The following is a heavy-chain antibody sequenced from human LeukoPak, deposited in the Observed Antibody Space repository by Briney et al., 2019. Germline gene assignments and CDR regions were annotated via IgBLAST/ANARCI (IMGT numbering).Heavy chain of an antibody. V-gene: IGHV4-34*01. Sequence: PSETLSLTCAVYGGSFSGYYWSWIRQPPGKGLEWIGEINHSGSTNYNPSLKSRVTISVDTSKNQFSLKLSSVTAADTAVYYCARALDYYDSSEKGAFDIWGQGTMVTVSS. CDR1: GGSFSGYY. CDR3: ARALDYYDSSEKGAFDI. J-gene: IGHJ3*02. D-gene: IGHD3-22*01. CDR2: INHSGST.